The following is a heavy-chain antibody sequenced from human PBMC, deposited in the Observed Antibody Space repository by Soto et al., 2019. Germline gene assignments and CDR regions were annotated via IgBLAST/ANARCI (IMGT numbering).Heavy chain of an antibody. D-gene: IGHD4-4*01. J-gene: IGHJ4*01. V-gene: IGHV3-23*01. CDR3: AKAPVTRGVLDY. CDR2: ISGSGGTT. CDR1: GFTFRSYA. Sequence: PGGSLTLSCAASGFTFRSYAMSSVRQAPGKGLEWVSAISGSGGTTYYADSVKGRFTISRDNSKNTLYLQMNSLRAEDTALYYCAKAPVTRGVLDYWGQVTLVTVSS.